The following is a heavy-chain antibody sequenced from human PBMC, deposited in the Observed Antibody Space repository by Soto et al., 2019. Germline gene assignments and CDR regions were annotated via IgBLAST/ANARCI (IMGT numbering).Heavy chain of an antibody. J-gene: IGHJ4*02. Sequence: QITLKESGPTLVKPTQTLTLTCTVSGLSLATSGVGVGWIRQPPGKALEWLALIYWDDDKRYRPSLENRLTVTKDTSKTQVVLEMTNMDPVDTATYYCTRMQTTVTAQWGQGTLVTVSS. D-gene: IGHD4-17*01. CDR2: IYWDDDK. CDR3: TRMQTTVTAQ. CDR1: GLSLATSGVG. V-gene: IGHV2-5*02.